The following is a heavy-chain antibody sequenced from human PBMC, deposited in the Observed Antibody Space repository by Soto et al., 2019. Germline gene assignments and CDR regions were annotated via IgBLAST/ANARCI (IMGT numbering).Heavy chain of an antibody. CDR2: MNPNSGNT. J-gene: IGHJ6*02. V-gene: IGHV1-8*01. CDR1: RYTFISYD. Sequence: QVQLVQSGAEVKKSGASVKVSCKASRYTFISYDINWVRQATGQGLEWMGWMNPNSGNTGYAQKFQGRITRTRNTSTNTAYMELGSLGLEDTAVYYCARLHEVWWNAGPLGLHGLDVWGQGTTFTVSS. D-gene: IGHD3-16*01. CDR3: ARLHEVWWNAGPLGLHGLDV.